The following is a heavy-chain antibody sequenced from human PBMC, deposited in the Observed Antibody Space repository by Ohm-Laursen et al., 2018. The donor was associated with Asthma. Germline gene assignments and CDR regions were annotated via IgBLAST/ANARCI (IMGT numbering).Heavy chain of an antibody. J-gene: IGHJ2*01. CDR2: IYYSGTT. CDR3: ARDSSSWQRYWYFDL. Sequence: SETLSLTCSVSGGSISTDDYYWSWIRQSPGKGLEWIGSIYYSGTTNYNPSLKSRVTISVDTSKNQFSLKLSSVTAADTAVYYCARDSSSWQRYWYFDLWGRGTLVTVSS. CDR1: GGSISTDDYY. D-gene: IGHD6-13*01. V-gene: IGHV4-61*08.